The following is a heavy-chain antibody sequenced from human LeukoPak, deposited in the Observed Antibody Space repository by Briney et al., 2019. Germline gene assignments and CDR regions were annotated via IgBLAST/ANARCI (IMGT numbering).Heavy chain of an antibody. CDR3: ARVPVGSYSFDY. Sequence: GGSLRLSCAASGFTFSTYGMHWVRQAPGKGLVWVSRINTDGSTTSYVDSVKGRFTISRDNTRNTLYLHMNSLRAEDTAVYYCARVPVGSYSFDYWGQGTLVTVSS. J-gene: IGHJ4*02. CDR1: GFTFSTYG. D-gene: IGHD1-26*01. CDR2: INTDGSTT. V-gene: IGHV3-74*01.